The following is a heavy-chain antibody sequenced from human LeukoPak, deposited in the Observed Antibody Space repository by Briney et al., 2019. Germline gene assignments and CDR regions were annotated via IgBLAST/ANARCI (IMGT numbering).Heavy chain of an antibody. CDR2: IAYDGSRA. J-gene: IGHJ4*02. CDR3: TRYNNDHFDY. CDR1: GFTLGGYG. Sequence: GRSLRLSCAGSGFTLGGYGMHRFRQTPGKGLEWVAVIAYDGSRAFYADSVKGRFTISRDNSKNTMSVQMDDLRAEDTAVYYCTRYNNDHFDYWGQGTLVTVSS. D-gene: IGHD1-14*01. V-gene: IGHV3-33*01.